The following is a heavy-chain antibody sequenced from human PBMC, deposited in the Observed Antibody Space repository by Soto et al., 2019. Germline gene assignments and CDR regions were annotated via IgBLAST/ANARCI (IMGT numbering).Heavy chain of an antibody. J-gene: IGHJ3*02. V-gene: IGHV3-33*01. CDR2: LWYDGSNK. D-gene: IGHD3-22*01. CDR1: GFTFSSYG. CDR3: ARDLHTYYYDSSGYYEAPNDAFDI. Sequence: QPGGSLRLSCAASGFTFSSYGMHWVRQAPGKGLERVAVLWYDGSNKYYADSVKGRFTISRDNSKNTLYLQMNSLRAEDTAVYYCARDLHTYYYDSSGYYEAPNDAFDIWGQGTMVTVS.